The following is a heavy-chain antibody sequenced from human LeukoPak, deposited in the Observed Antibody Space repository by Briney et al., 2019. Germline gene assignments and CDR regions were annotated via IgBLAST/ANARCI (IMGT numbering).Heavy chain of an antibody. CDR2: IWYDGSEK. J-gene: IGHJ3*02. D-gene: IGHD6-13*01. CDR3: ARAGNAFDI. V-gene: IGHV3-33*01. CDR1: GFTFSSFG. Sequence: GRSLRLSCAASGFTFSSFGMHWVRQAPGKGLEWVAVIWYDGSEKYYTDSVKGRFTISRDNSKNTLYLQMSSLRGEDTAIYYCARAGNAFDIWGQETMVTVSS.